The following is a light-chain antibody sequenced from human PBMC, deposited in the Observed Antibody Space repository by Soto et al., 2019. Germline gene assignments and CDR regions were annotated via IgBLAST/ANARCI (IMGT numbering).Light chain of an antibody. CDR2: GAS. V-gene: IGKV3-20*01. Sequence: EIVLTQSPGTLSLSPGERATLSCRASQSVSSSYLAWYQQKPGQAPRLLIYGASTRATDIPDRFSGSGSGTDFTLTISRLEPEDFAVYYCQQYDRSLYTFGQGTKLEIK. CDR3: QQYDRSLYT. CDR1: QSVSSSY. J-gene: IGKJ2*01.